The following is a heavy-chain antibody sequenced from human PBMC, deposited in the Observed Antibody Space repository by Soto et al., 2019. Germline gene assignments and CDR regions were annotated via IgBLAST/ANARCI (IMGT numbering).Heavy chain of an antibody. Sequence: SETLSLTCAVYGGSFSGYYWSWIRQPPGKGLEWIGEINHSGSTNYNPSLKSRVTISVDTSKNQFSLKLSSVTAADTAVYYCARGHLIMGIFGVVIPSRRLDPWGQGTLVTVSS. D-gene: IGHD3-3*01. CDR1: GGSFSGYY. CDR3: ARGHLIMGIFGVVIPSRRLDP. V-gene: IGHV4-34*01. CDR2: INHSGST. J-gene: IGHJ5*02.